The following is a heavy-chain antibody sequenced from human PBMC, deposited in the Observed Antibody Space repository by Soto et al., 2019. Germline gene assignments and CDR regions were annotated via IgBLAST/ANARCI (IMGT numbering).Heavy chain of an antibody. Sequence: GASVKVSCKTSGYTFTSYGLSWVRQAPGQGLEWMGWISTDNGNTDYAQKLQGRVTMTTDTSTRTAYMELRSLRSDDTAMYYCARSHPGRTCYIISWGQGTLLPVSS. CDR2: ISTDNGNT. CDR1: GYTFTSYG. V-gene: IGHV1-18*01. CDR3: ARSHPGRTCYIIS. J-gene: IGHJ1*01. D-gene: IGHD2-15*01.